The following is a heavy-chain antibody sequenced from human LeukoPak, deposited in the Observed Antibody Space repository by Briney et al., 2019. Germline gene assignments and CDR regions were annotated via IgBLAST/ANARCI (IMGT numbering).Heavy chain of an antibody. D-gene: IGHD5/OR15-5a*01. V-gene: IGHV3-7*01. CDR1: GFTLSDFW. CDR2: IDQDGSDK. CDR3: ARESTEDRPGS. Sequence: GGSLRLSCAASGFTLSDFWMSWVRQAPGKGLEWVANIDQDGSDKNYVGSVKGRFTISRDDAKNSLFLQMNSLRAEDTAVYYCARESTEDRPGSWGQGTLVTVSS. J-gene: IGHJ5*02.